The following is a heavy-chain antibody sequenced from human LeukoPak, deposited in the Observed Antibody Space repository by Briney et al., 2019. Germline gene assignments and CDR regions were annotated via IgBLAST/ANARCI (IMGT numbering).Heavy chain of an antibody. CDR2: INPNSGGT. J-gene: IGHJ5*02. Sequence: ASVKVSCKASGYTFTGYYMHWVRQAPGQGLEWMGWINPNSGGTNYAQKFQGRVTMTRDTSISTDYMELSRLRSDDTAVYYCTKDQTKGYCSGTSCYQNWFDPWGQEPWSPSPQ. V-gene: IGHV1-2*02. D-gene: IGHD2-2*01. CDR3: TKDQTKGYCSGTSCYQNWFDP. CDR1: GYTFTGYY.